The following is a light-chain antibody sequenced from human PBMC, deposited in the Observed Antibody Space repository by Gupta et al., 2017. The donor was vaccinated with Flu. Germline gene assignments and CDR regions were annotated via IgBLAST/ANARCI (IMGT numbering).Light chain of an antibody. CDR2: GIA. CDR1: SSNIGAGYE. J-gene: IGLJ3*02. CDR3: QSYDTSLSGWV. V-gene: IGLV1-40*01. Sequence: QSVLTQPPSVSVAPGQRVTISCTGSSSNIGAGYELHWYQQLPGTAPKCLIYGIANRPSGVPDRFFASKPGTSASLAITGLQAEDEADYYCQSYDTSLSGWVFGGGTKVTAL.